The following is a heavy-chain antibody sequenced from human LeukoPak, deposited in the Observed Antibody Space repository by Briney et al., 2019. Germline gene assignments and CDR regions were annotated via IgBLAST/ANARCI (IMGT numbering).Heavy chain of an antibody. CDR1: GFSFSGYG. CDR2: IRSDGSNK. V-gene: IGHV3-30*02. J-gene: IGHJ4*02. D-gene: IGHD1-26*01. CDR3: ARGRLGGHDY. Sequence: GGSLRLSCAASGFSFSGYGMHWVRQGPGKGLEWVAFIRSDGSNKYYADSVKGRFTVSRDNSKKTLYLQMNSLRGEDTAVYYCARGRLGGHDYWGQGTLVTVSS.